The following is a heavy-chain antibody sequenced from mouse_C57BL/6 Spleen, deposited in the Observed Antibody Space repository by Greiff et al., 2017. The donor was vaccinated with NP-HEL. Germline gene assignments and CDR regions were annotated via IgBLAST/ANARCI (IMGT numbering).Heavy chain of an antibody. V-gene: IGHV1-52*01. Sequence: VQLQQSGAELVRPGSSVKLSCKASGYTFTSYWMHWVKQRPIQGLEWIGNIDPSDSETHYNQKFKDKATLTVDKSSSTAYMQLSSLTSEASAVYYCARDYDGAYWGQGTLVTVSA. D-gene: IGHD1-1*01. CDR3: ARDYDGAY. CDR1: GYTFTSYW. J-gene: IGHJ3*01. CDR2: IDPSDSET.